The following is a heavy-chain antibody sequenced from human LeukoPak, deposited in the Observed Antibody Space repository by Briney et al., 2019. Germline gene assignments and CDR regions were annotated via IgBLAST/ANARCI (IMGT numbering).Heavy chain of an antibody. Sequence: PSQTLSLTCTVSGGSIISGAYYWNWIRQHPGKGLEWIGYIYYTGSTYYNPSLRSRVTMSLDRSKNQFSLRLSSVTAADTAVYYCARVTPHFSMDVWGQGTTVTVSS. V-gene: IGHV4-31*03. D-gene: IGHD2-15*01. CDR1: GGSIISGAYY. CDR3: ARVTPHFSMDV. CDR2: IYYTGST. J-gene: IGHJ6*02.